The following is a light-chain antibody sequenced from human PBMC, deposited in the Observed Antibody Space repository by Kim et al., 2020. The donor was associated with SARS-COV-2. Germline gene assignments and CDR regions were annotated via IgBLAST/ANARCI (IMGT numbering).Light chain of an antibody. CDR3: QQFHNWPWT. V-gene: IGKV3-15*01. CDR1: QSVSSD. Sequence: VSTGERATLSCRASQSVSSDLTWYQQKLGQAPRVLIYGASTRATGIPARFSGSGSGTEFTLTISSLQSEDFAVYYCQQFHNWPWTFGQGTKVDIK. CDR2: GAS. J-gene: IGKJ1*01.